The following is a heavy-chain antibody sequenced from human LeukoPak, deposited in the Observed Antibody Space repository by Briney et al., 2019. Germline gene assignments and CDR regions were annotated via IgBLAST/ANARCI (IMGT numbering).Heavy chain of an antibody. CDR2: IYSDGST. Sequence: PGGSLRLSCAASGFIVSSNYMSWVRQAPGKGLEWVSIIYSDGSTYYADSVKGRFTISRDNSKNTLYMQMKNLRAEDTATYFCARETGGNWGLGHEGLYYFDFWGQGTLVTVSS. CDR1: GFIVSSNY. V-gene: IGHV3-53*01. CDR3: ARETGGNWGLGHEGLYYFDF. J-gene: IGHJ4*02. D-gene: IGHD7-27*01.